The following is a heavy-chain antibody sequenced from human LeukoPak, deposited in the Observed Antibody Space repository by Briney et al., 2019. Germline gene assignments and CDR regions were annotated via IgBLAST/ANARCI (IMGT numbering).Heavy chain of an antibody. V-gene: IGHV3-73*01. D-gene: IGHD2-2*01. Sequence: GGSLRLSCAASGFTFSGSGMHWVRQASGKGLEWVGRIRSKANSYATAYAASVKGRFTISRDDSKNTLYLQMNSLKTEDTAVYYCTTDGMQGYWTDYWGQGTLVTVSS. CDR2: IRSKANSYAT. J-gene: IGHJ4*02. CDR1: GFTFSGSG. CDR3: TTDGMQGYWTDY.